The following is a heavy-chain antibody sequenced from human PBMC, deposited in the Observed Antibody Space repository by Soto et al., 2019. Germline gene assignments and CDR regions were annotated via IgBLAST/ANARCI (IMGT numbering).Heavy chain of an antibody. Sequence: AETLSLTCAVYGGSFSGYYWTWIRQPPGAGLEWIGEINHSGSTNYNPSLKSRVTISVDTSKNQFSLKLTSVTAADTAVYYCARDKITGLFDYWGQGTLVTVSS. J-gene: IGHJ4*02. CDR2: INHSGST. D-gene: IGHD2-8*02. CDR1: GGSFSGYY. V-gene: IGHV4-34*01. CDR3: ARDKITGLFDY.